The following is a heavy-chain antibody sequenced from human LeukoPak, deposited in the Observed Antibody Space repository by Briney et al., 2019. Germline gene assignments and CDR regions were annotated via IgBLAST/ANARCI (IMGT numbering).Heavy chain of an antibody. CDR1: GYTFTSYG. D-gene: IGHD5-18*01. J-gene: IGHJ4*02. CDR3: AREQGGYSYGYY. CDR2: INIHRGAT. V-gene: IGHV1-18*01. Sequence: ASVKVSCKTSGYTFTSYGVSWVRQAPGQGLEWMGWINIHRGATNYAQKFQDRVTMTTDTSTSTAYTELRTLTSDDTAVYYCAREQGGYSYGYYWGQGTLVTVSS.